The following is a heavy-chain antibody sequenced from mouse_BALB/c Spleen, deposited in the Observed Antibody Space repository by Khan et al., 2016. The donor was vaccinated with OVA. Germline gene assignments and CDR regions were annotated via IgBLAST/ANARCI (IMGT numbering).Heavy chain of an antibody. Sequence: DLVKPGASVKLSCKASGYTFTSYWINWIKQRPGQGLEWVGHIGPGSGNTYYNELFNGQATLTVDPSSRTAYLQLSSLSSDDSAVFFCARSNYSGSGLYAMDYWGQGTSVTVSS. J-gene: IGHJ4*01. CDR3: ARSNYSGSGLYAMDY. V-gene: IGHV1S41*01. CDR1: GYTFTSYW. CDR2: IGPGSGNT. D-gene: IGHD1-1*01.